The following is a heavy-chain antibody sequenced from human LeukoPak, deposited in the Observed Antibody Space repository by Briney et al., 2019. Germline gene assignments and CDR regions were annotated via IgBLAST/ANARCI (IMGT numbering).Heavy chain of an antibody. CDR2: INSDGSST. V-gene: IGHV3-74*01. CDR1: GFTFSAYW. Sequence: TGGSLRLSCAASGFTFSAYWMHWVRQSPGKGLVWVSRINSDGSSTDYADSVKGRFTISRDIAKSTMYLQMNSLRAEDTAVYYCARYRYSGYDDAFDVWGQGTMVTVSS. J-gene: IGHJ3*01. CDR3: ARYRYSGYDDAFDV. D-gene: IGHD5-12*01.